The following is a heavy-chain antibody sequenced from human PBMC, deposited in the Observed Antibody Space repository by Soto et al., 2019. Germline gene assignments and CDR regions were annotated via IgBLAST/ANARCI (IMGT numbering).Heavy chain of an antibody. J-gene: IGHJ4*02. D-gene: IGHD2-15*01. CDR1: GFTFSSYG. V-gene: IGHV3-33*01. CDR3: AREASYCSGGSCYSGLPDY. CDR2: IWYDGSNK. Sequence: PGGSLRLSCAASGFTFSSYGMHWVRQAPGKGLEWVAVIWYDGSNKYYADSVKGRFTISRDNSKNTLYLQMNSLRAEDTAVYYCAREASYCSGGSCYSGLPDYWGQGTLVTVSS.